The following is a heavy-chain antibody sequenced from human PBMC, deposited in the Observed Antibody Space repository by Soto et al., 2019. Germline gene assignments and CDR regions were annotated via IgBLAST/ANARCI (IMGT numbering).Heavy chain of an antibody. D-gene: IGHD2-15*01. J-gene: IGHJ5*02. CDR3: ARPQTGRSGGIQFDP. CDR1: GGSFSKSHSY. Sequence: SETLSLTCTVSGGSFSKSHSYWGWIRQPPGKGLEWIGNVVYSGSTYYNPSFKSRVTISVDTSKNQFFLDLTSVTAADTAVYYCARPQTGRSGGIQFDPWGQATLVTVSS. V-gene: IGHV4-39*01. CDR2: VVYSGST.